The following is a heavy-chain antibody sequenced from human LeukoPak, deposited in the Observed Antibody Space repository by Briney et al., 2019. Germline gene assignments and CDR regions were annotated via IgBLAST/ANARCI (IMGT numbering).Heavy chain of an antibody. CDR3: ARGAYGDYDS. CDR1: AFTFSSYA. J-gene: IGHJ5*01. Sequence: GGTLRLSCAASAFTFSSYAMSWVREAPGKGLEWVSASAGADSTYYADSVQGRFTISRDNSKNTLYLQMSGLRAEDTAVYFCARGAYGDYDSWGQGTLVTVYS. V-gene: IGHV3-23*01. CDR2: SAGADST. D-gene: IGHD4-17*01.